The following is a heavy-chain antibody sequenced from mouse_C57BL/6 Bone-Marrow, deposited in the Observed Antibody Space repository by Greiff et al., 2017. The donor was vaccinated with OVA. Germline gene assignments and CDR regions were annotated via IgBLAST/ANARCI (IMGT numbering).Heavy chain of an antibody. J-gene: IGHJ3*01. CDR2: ISDGGSYT. Sequence: EVKLVESGGGLVKPGGSLKLSCAASGFTFSSYAMSWVRQTPEKRLEWVATISDGGSYTYYPDNVQGRFTISRDNAKNNLYLQMSHLKSEDTAMYYCARGLPSWFAYWGQGTLVTVSA. CDR1: GFTFSSYA. CDR3: ARGLPSWFAY. D-gene: IGHD5-5*01. V-gene: IGHV5-4*03.